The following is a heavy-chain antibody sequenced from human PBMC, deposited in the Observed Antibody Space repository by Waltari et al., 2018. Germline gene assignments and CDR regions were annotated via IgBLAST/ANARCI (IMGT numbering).Heavy chain of an antibody. J-gene: IGHJ6*02. D-gene: IGHD2-15*01. CDR1: VGTFSSYA. Sequence: QVQLVQSGAEVKKPGSSVTVSCTASVGTFSSYAIRWLRLAPDQGLEWSGRSIPILGIANYAQKFQGRVTITADKSTSTAYMELSSLRSEDTAVYYCARPSYCSGGSCYSIDYYYGMDVWGQGTTVTVSS. CDR3: ARPSYCSGGSCYSIDYYYGMDV. V-gene: IGHV1-69*04. CDR2: SIPILGIA.